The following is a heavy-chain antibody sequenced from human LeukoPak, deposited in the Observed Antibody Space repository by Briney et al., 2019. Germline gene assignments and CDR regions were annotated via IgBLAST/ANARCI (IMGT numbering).Heavy chain of an antibody. V-gene: IGHV4-39*07. Sequence: NTSETLSLTCTVSGGSISGCSYYWDWIRQPPGKGLEWIGSVCHSGPTYFNPSLTSRVTMSIDTSQNQFSLKLSSVTAADTAVYYCARGYPWYSGSYGVDYWGQGTLVTVSS. CDR2: VCHSGPT. J-gene: IGHJ4*02. D-gene: IGHD1-26*01. CDR1: GGSISGCSYY. CDR3: ARGYPWYSGSYGVDY.